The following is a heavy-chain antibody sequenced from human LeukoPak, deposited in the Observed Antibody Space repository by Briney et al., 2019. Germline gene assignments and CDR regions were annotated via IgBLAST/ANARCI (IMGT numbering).Heavy chain of an antibody. J-gene: IGHJ6*03. CDR2: IYYSGST. CDR1: GGSISSSSYY. V-gene: IGHV4-39*01. CDR3: ATLLWFGGSNMDV. Sequence: PPETLSLTCTVSGGSISSSSYYWGWIRQPPGKGLEWIGSIYYSGSTYYNPSLKSRVTISVDTSKNQFSLKLSSVTAADTAVYYCATLLWFGGSNMDVWGKGTTVTISS. D-gene: IGHD3-10*01.